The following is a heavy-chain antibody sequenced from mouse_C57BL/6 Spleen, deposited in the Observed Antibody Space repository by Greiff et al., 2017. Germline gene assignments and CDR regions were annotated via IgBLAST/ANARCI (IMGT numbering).Heavy chain of an antibody. CDR3: AGGGPTGTDY. CDR2: IDPSDSET. CDR1: GYTFTSYW. J-gene: IGHJ2*01. Sequence: QVQLQQPGAELVRPGSSVKLSCKASGYTFTSYWMHWVKQRPIQGLEWIGNIDPSDSETHYNQKFKDKDTLTVDKSSSTAYMQLSSLTSEDASVYYCAGGGPTGTDYWGQGTTLTVSS. V-gene: IGHV1-52*01. D-gene: IGHD4-1*02.